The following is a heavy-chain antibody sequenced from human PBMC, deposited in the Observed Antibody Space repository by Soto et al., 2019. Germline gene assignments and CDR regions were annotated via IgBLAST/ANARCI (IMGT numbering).Heavy chain of an antibody. J-gene: IGHJ4*02. D-gene: IGHD5-12*01. CDR2: IYHSGSI. CDR3: ARGMATPDY. V-gene: IGHV4-30-2*01. Sequence: PSETLSLTCAVSGGSISSGGYSWSWIRQPPGKGLEGIGYIYHSGSIYYNPSLKSRVTISVDRSKNQFSLKLSSVTAADTAVYYCARGMATPDYWGQGALVTVSS. CDR1: GGSISSGGYS.